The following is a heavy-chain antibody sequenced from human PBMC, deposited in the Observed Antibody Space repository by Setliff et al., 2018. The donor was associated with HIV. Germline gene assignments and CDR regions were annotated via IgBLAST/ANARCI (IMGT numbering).Heavy chain of an antibody. Sequence: PSETLSLTCAVYGGSFNGHYWAWIRQSPGKGLEWIGEINHNGLTTYNPALTGRVIMSVETSKNQFSLKLSSVTAADTAVYYCARGGLRLRKSAAPGYFDYWGQGTLVTVSS. V-gene: IGHV4-34*01. CDR3: ARGGLRLRKSAAPGYFDY. CDR1: GGSFNGHY. J-gene: IGHJ4*02. D-gene: IGHD2-2*01. CDR2: INHNGLT.